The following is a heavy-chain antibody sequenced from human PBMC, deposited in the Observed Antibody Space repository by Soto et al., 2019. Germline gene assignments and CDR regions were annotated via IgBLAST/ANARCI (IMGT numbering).Heavy chain of an antibody. V-gene: IGHV3-23*01. CDR3: AKDGGDCGRFSGIAVAGIPS. J-gene: IGHJ5*02. D-gene: IGHD6-19*01. CDR2: ISGGGGKT. CDR1: GSTFSSYA. Sequence: EVQLLESGGGLVQPGGSLRLSCAASGSTFSSYAMRWVRQTPGKGLEWVSGISGGGGKTYYADSVTGRFTISRDNSRNTLNLQITSLSAADTAIYYCAKDGGDCGRFSGIAVAGIPSWGQGTLVTVSS.